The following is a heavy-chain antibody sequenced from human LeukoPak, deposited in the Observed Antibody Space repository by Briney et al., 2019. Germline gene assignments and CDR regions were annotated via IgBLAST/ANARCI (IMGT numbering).Heavy chain of an antibody. CDR1: GGSFTGYY. D-gene: IGHD3-22*01. V-gene: IGHV4-34*01. J-gene: IGHJ4*02. CDR3: ASAHCGSSGYDFDY. CDR2: INHSGST. Sequence: PSETLSLTCVVYGGSFTGYYWSWIRQPPGAGREWIGEINHSGSTNYNPSLQSRVTIPVDPSKNQFSLKLSSVTASDTAVYYCASAHCGSSGYDFDYWGQGTLVTVSS.